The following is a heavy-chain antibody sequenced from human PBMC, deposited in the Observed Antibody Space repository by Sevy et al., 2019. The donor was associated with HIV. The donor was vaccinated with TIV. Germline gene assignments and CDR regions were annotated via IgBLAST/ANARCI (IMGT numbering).Heavy chain of an antibody. CDR2: ISNSGSII. D-gene: IGHD6-13*01. Sequence: WGSLRLSCVASGFTFSSYEMNWVRQAPGKGLEWVSYISNSGSIIYYEDSVKGRFTISRDNAKNSLYLQMNSLRAEDTAVYYCAREDGSRQYFQYWGQGTLVTVSS. CDR1: GFTFSSYE. J-gene: IGHJ1*01. CDR3: AREDGSRQYFQY. V-gene: IGHV3-48*03.